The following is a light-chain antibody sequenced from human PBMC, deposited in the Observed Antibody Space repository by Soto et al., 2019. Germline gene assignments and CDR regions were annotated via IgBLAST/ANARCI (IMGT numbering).Light chain of an antibody. J-gene: IGKJ1*01. Sequence: DIVMTQSPLSRPVTPGEPASISCRSSQSLVHSNGYNYLDWYLQKPGQSPQLLIYLGSNRASGVPDRFSGSGSGTDFTLKISRVEAEDVGVYYCMQTLQSWTFGQGTKVDIK. V-gene: IGKV2-28*01. CDR3: MQTLQSWT. CDR1: QSLVHSNGYNY. CDR2: LGS.